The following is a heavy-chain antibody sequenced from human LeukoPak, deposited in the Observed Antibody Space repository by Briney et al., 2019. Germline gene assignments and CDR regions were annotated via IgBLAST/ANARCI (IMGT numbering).Heavy chain of an antibody. J-gene: IGHJ3*02. Sequence: PSETLSLTCTVSGGSISSYYWGWIRQPPGKGLEWIGSIYYSGSTYYNPSLKSRVIISVDTSKNHFSLRLSSVTAADTAVYYCAREYGSGSYYNGDALDIWGQGTMVTVSS. CDR1: GGSISSYY. CDR3: AREYGSGSYYNGDALDI. CDR2: IYYSGST. V-gene: IGHV4-39*07. D-gene: IGHD3-10*01.